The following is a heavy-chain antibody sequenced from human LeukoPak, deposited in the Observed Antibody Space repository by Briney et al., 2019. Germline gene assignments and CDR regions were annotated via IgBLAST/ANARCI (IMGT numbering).Heavy chain of an antibody. CDR2: IIPIFGTA. CDR3: AFVVVPAAIRAEYFQH. D-gene: IGHD2-2*02. CDR1: GGTFSSYA. J-gene: IGHJ1*01. Sequence: SVKVSCKASGGTFSSYAISWVRQAPGQGLEWMGGIIPIFGTANYAQKFQGRVTITTDESTSTAYMELSSLRSEDAAVYYCAFVVVPAAIRAEYFQHWGQGTLVTVSS. V-gene: IGHV1-69*05.